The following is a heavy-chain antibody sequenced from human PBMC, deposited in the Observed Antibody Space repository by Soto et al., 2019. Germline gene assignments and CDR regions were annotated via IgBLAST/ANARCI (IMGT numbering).Heavy chain of an antibody. V-gene: IGHV2-5*02. J-gene: IGHJ6*02. CDR3: AHSRCGGDCLQSYSSHYYYGMDV. CDR2: IYWDDDK. Sequence: QITLKESGPTLVKPTQTLTLTCTFSGFSLSTGGVGVGWIRQPPGEALEWLALIYWDDDKRYSPSLKSRLTITQDTSKNQVVLSMNNIDPVDTATYYCAHSRCGGDCLQSYSSHYYYGMDVWGQGTTVTVSS. D-gene: IGHD2-21*02. CDR1: GFSLSTGGVG.